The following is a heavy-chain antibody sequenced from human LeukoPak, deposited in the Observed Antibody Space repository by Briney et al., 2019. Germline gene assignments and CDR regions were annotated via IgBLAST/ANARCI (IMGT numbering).Heavy chain of an antibody. CDR1: GGTFSSYA. Sequence: SVKVSCKASGGTFSSYAISWVRQAPGQGLEWMGRIIPILGIANYAQKFQDRVTITADKSTSTAYMELSSLRSEDTAVYYCARGIRYFDWLLATYGMDVWGQGTTVTVSS. D-gene: IGHD3-9*01. V-gene: IGHV1-69*04. CDR2: IIPILGIA. CDR3: ARGIRYFDWLLATYGMDV. J-gene: IGHJ6*02.